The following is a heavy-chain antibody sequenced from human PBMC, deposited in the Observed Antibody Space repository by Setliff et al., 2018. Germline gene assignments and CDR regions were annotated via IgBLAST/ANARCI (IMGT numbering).Heavy chain of an antibody. CDR1: GDSISSGTYY. D-gene: IGHD4-17*01. CDR3: AKHGEESKVTTYLAS. Sequence: KPSETPSLTCTVSGDSISSGTYYWGWIRQPPGKGLEWIGSRYYSGHTYYNPSLKSRVAMSVDKAKNQFSLNLRSVSAADTAIYYCAKHGEESKVTTYLASWGQGTLVTVSS. V-gene: IGHV4-39*01. J-gene: IGHJ5*02. CDR2: RYYSGHT.